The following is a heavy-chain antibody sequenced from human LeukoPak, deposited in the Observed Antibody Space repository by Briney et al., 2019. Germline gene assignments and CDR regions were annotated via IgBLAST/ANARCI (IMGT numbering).Heavy chain of an antibody. D-gene: IGHD4-17*01. CDR2: IYYSGNT. V-gene: IGHV4-39*01. Sequence: SETLSLTCTVSGVSNSSSSYYWGWIRQPPGKGLEWIGIIYYSGNTYYNPSLKSRVTISVDTSKNQFSLKLSSVTATDTAVYYCASLRSGTGTFDPWGQGTLVTVSS. CDR1: GVSNSSSSYY. CDR3: ASLRSGTGTFDP. J-gene: IGHJ5*02.